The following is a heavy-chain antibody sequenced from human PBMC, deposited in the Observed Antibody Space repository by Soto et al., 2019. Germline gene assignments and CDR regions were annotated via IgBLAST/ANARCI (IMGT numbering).Heavy chain of an antibody. CDR1: GGSISSGGYY. CDR2: IYYSGST. J-gene: IGHJ5*02. CDR3: ARVPYDILTGYYNGRWFDP. D-gene: IGHD3-9*01. V-gene: IGHV4-31*03. Sequence: PSETLSLTCTVSGGSISSGGYYWGWIRQHPGKGLEWIGYIYYSGSTYYNPSRKCRVTISVDTSKKQFSLKLSSVTAADTAVYYCARVPYDILTGYYNGRWFDPWGQGTLVTVSS.